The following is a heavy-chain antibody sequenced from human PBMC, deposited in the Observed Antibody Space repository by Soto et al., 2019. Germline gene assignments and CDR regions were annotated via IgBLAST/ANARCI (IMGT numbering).Heavy chain of an antibody. CDR2: ISYDGSNK. J-gene: IGHJ3*02. D-gene: IGHD4-4*01. V-gene: IGHV3-30*18. CDR1: GFTFSSYG. CDR3: AKEDSRDPPGAFDI. Sequence: QVQLVESGGGVVQPGRSLRLSCAASGFTFSSYGMHWVRQAPGKGLEWVAVISYDGSNKYYADSVKGRFTISRDNSKNKLYLQMNSLRAEDTAVYYCAKEDSRDPPGAFDIWGQGTMVTVSS.